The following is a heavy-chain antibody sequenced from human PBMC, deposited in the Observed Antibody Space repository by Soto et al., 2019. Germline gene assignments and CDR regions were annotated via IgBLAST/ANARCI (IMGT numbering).Heavy chain of an antibody. CDR2: IIPIFGTA. J-gene: IGHJ4*02. CDR3: GRSRSGYSGVFDY. CDR1: GGTFSSYA. V-gene: IGHV1-69*13. D-gene: IGHD5-12*01. Sequence: SVKVSCKASGGTFSSYAISWVRQAPGQGLEWMGGIIPIFGTANYAQKFQGRVTITADESTSTAYMELSSLRSEDTAVYYCGRSRSGYSGVFDYWGQGTLVTVSS.